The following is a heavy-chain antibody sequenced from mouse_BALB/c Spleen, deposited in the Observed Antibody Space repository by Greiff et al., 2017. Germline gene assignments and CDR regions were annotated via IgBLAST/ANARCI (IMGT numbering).Heavy chain of an antibody. V-gene: IGHV14-3*02. CDR1: GFNIKDTY. Sequence: VQLKESGAELVKPGASVKLSCTASGFNIKDTYMHWVKQRPEQGLEWIGRIDPANGNTKYDPKFQGKATITADTSSNTAYLQLSSLTSEDTAVYYCAREGYGSSHWYFDVWGAGTTVTVSS. CDR2: IDPANGNT. CDR3: AREGYGSSHWYFDV. D-gene: IGHD1-1*01. J-gene: IGHJ1*01.